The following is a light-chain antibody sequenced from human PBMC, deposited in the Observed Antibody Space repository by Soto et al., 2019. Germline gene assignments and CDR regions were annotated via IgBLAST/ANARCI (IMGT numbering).Light chain of an antibody. CDR2: EAS. V-gene: IGLV2-23*01. CDR3: FSYAGSNTWV. CDR1: SSDIGSYNF. J-gene: IGLJ3*02. Sequence: QSALTQPASVSGSPGQSITISCTGTSSDIGSYNFVSWYQQRPGKAPKLMIFEASKRPSGVPYRFSGSKSANTASLTISGLQAEDEADYYCFSYAGSNTWVFGGGTKVTV.